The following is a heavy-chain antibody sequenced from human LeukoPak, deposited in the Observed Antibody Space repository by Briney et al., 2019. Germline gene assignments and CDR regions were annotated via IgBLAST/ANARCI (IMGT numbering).Heavy chain of an antibody. J-gene: IGHJ6*03. CDR1: GFTSSTYA. V-gene: IGHV3-23*01. D-gene: IGHD5-12*01. CDR3: AKNSAYDRSLGYYSYYMDV. Sequence: GGSLRLSCVASGFTSSTYAMTWVRQAPGKGLEWVSSITGSGERTYYADSVKGRFTISRDNSNNMVYLQMNSLRGEDTAVYYCAKNSAYDRSLGYYSYYMDVWGKGTTVTVSS. CDR2: ITGSGERT.